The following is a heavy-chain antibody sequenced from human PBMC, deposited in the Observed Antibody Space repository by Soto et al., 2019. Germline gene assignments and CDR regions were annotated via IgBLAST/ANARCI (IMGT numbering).Heavy chain of an antibody. CDR1: GFTFSSYA. J-gene: IGHJ4*02. CDR2: ISYDGSNK. V-gene: IGHV3-30-3*01. Sequence: GGSLRLSCAASGFTFSSYAMHWVRQAPGKGLEWVAVISYDGSNKYYADSVKGRFTISRDNSKNTLYLQMNSLRAEDTAVYYCARDSSEYSYGYFYDYWGQGTLVTVSS. CDR3: ARDSSEYSYGYFYDY. D-gene: IGHD5-18*01.